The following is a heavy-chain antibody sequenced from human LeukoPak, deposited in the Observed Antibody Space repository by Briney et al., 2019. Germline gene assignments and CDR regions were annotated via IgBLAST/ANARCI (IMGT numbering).Heavy chain of an antibody. CDR1: GFTFSSYW. V-gene: IGHV3-7*01. J-gene: IGHJ4*02. CDR3: ARSGGVQLYYYYFDY. CDR2: IKQDGSEK. Sequence: GGSLRLSCAASGFTFSSYWMSWVRQAPGKGLEWVANIKQDGSEKYYVDSVKGRFTISRDNAKNSLYLQMNSLRAEDTAVYYCARSGGVQLYYYYFDYWGQGTLVTVSS. D-gene: IGHD5-18*01.